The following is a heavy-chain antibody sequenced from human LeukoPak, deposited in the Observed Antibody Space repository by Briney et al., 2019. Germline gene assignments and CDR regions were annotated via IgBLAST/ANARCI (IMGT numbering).Heavy chain of an antibody. J-gene: IGHJ3*02. CDR3: AKDPDIVVVVAAYAFDI. V-gene: IGHV3-23*01. CDR2: FSGSGGST. Sequence: GGSLRLSCAASGFTFSSYAMSWVRQAPGKGLEWVSAFSGSGGSTYYADSVKGRFTISRDNSKNTLYLQMNSLRAEDTAVYYCAKDPDIVVVVAAYAFDIWGQGTMVTVSS. CDR1: GFTFSSYA. D-gene: IGHD2-15*01.